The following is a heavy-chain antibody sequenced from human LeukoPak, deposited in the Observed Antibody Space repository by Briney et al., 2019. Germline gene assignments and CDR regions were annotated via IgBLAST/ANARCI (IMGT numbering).Heavy chain of an antibody. J-gene: IGHJ3*02. CDR3: AKDRYSSSWYPIATDAFDI. D-gene: IGHD6-13*01. CDR2: IRYDGSNK. V-gene: IGHV3-30*02. Sequence: GGSLRLSCAASGFTFSSYGMHWVRQAPGKGLEWVAFIRYDGSNKYYADSVKGRFTISRDNSKNTLYLQMNSLRAEDTAVYYCAKDRYSSSWYPIATDAFDIWGQGTMVTVSS. CDR1: GFTFSSYG.